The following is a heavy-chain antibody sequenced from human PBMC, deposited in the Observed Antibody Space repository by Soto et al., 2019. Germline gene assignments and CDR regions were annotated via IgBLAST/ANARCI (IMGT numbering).Heavy chain of an antibody. Sequence: XTLSLPCTVSGGSLSSYYWSWIRQPPGKGLEWIGYIYYSGSTNYNPSLKSRVTISVDTSKNQFYLKLSSVTSADTAVYYCARAHSSSWTSSGEWFDPWGQGTLGTVSS. V-gene: IGHV4-59*01. D-gene: IGHD6-13*01. CDR2: IYYSGST. CDR3: ARAHSSSWTSSGEWFDP. CDR1: GGSLSSYY. J-gene: IGHJ5*02.